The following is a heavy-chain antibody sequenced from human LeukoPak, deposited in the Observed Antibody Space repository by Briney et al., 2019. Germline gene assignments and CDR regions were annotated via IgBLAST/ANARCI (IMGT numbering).Heavy chain of an antibody. J-gene: IGHJ4*02. Sequence: PGGSLRLSCAASGITFSSYWMSWVRQPPGKGLEWLANIKQDGSEKYYLDSVKGRFTISRDNAKNSMSLQMNSLRPEDTAVYYCATTEHWLPQGVDYWGQGTLVTVSS. D-gene: IGHD6-19*01. V-gene: IGHV3-7*01. CDR3: ATTEHWLPQGVDY. CDR2: IKQDGSEK. CDR1: GITFSSYW.